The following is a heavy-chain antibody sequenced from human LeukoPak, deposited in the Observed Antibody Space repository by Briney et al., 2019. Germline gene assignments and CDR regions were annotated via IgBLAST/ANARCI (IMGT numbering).Heavy chain of an antibody. CDR1: GYNFGTYW. V-gene: IGHV5-10-1*01. J-gene: IGHJ4*02. CDR3: ARLSDY. CDR2: IDPSDSST. Sequence: GGSLRISCKGSGYNFGTYWISWVRQMPGKGLEWMGKIDPSDSSTNYSPSFEGHVTISADKSTNTASLQWSSLKASDTAMYFCARLSDYWGQGTLVTVSS.